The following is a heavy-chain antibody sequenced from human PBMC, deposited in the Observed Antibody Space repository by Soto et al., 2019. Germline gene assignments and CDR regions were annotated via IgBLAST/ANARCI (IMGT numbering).Heavy chain of an antibody. CDR2: ISSSGSYT. Sequence: PGGSLRLSCAASGFTFSDYYMSWIRQAPGKGLEWVSYISSSGSYTNYADSVKGRFTISRDNAKNSLYLQMNSLRAEDTAVYYCAREPHSGTYSRSFDYWGQGTLVTVSS. V-gene: IGHV3-11*06. CDR1: GFTFSDYY. D-gene: IGHD1-26*01. CDR3: AREPHSGTYSRSFDY. J-gene: IGHJ4*02.